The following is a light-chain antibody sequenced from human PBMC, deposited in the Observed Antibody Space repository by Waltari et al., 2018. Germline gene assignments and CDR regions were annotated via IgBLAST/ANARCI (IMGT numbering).Light chain of an antibody. V-gene: IGLV2-14*01. CDR2: DVS. CDR3: SSYTSSSTWV. J-gene: IGLJ3*02. Sequence: QSALTQPASVSGSPGQSITISCTGTSSDVGGYNYVSWYQQHPGKAPKVIIYDVSKWPSGVSNRFSGSKSGNTASLTISGLQAEDEADYYCSSYTSSSTWVFGGGTKLTVL. CDR1: SSDVGGYNY.